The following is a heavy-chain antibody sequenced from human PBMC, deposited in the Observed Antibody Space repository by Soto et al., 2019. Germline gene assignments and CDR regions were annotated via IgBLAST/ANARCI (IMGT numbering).Heavy chain of an antibody. CDR1: GFSLNTSGVG. Sequence: QITLKESGPTLVKPTQTLTLTCTFSGFSLNTSGVGVGWIRQPPGKALEWLALIYWDDDKRYSPYLKSSLTITKDPSRNQVVLTMTNVDPVDTATYYCAHRGTYDFWSWDYWGQGTPVTVSS. J-gene: IGHJ4*02. D-gene: IGHD3-3*01. V-gene: IGHV2-5*02. CDR3: AHRGTYDFWSWDY. CDR2: IYWDDDK.